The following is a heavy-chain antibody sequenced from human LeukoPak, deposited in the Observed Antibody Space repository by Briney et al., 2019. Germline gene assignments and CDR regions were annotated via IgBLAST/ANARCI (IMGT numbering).Heavy chain of an antibody. D-gene: IGHD2-15*01. CDR2: IIPIFGTA. V-gene: IGHV1-69*01. CDR1: GGTFSSYA. J-gene: IGHJ3*02. CDR3: ARDRYYCSGGSCYTDAFDI. Sequence: SVKVSCKASGGTFSSYAISWVRQAPGQGLEWMGGIIPIFGTANYAQKFQGRVTITADESTSTAYMELSSLRSEDTAVYYCARDRYYCSGGSCYTDAFDIWGQGTMVTVSS.